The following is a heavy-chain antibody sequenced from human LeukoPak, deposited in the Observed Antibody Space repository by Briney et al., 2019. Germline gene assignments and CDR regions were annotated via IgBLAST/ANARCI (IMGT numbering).Heavy chain of an antibody. Sequence: PVKVSCKASGGTFSSYAISWVRQAPGQGLEWMGRIIPIFGIANYAQKFQGRVTITADKSTSTAYMELSSLRSEDTAVYYCARGGSTSFDNWFDPWGQGTLVTVSS. CDR2: IIPIFGIA. J-gene: IGHJ5*02. V-gene: IGHV1-69*04. CDR3: ARGGSTSFDNWFDP. D-gene: IGHD2-2*01. CDR1: GGTFSSYA.